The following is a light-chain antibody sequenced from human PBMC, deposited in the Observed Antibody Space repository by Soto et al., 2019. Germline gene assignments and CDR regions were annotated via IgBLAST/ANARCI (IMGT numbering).Light chain of an antibody. V-gene: IGLV2-23*02. J-gene: IGLJ2*01. CDR3: SSYAGSSTHVV. CDR1: SSDVGSYNL. CDR2: EVS. Sequence: QSVLTQPASVSGSPGQSITISCTGISSDVGSYNLVSWYQQHPGKAPKVMIYEVSKRPSGVSNRFSGSRPGNTASLTISGRQAEDEAHYYCSSYAGSSTHVVFGGGTKGTVL.